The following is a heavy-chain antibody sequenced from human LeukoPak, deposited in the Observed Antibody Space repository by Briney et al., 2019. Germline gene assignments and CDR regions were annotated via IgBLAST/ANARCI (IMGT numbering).Heavy chain of an antibody. CDR3: ARELITIFGVVIPYNWFDP. D-gene: IGHD3-3*01. CDR1: GGSISSYY. CDR2: IYYSGST. V-gene: IGHV4-59*12. Sequence: SETLSLTCTVSGGSISSYYWSWIRQPPGKGLEWIGYIYYSGSTNYNPSLKSRVTISVDTSKNQFSLKLSSVTAADTAVYYCARELITIFGVVIPYNWFDPWGQGTLVTVSS. J-gene: IGHJ5*02.